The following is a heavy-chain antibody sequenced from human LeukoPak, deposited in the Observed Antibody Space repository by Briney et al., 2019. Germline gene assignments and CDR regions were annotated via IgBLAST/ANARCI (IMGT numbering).Heavy chain of an antibody. Sequence: GGSLRLSCAASGFTFSNAWMSWVRQAPGKGLEWVGRIKSKTDGGTTDYAAPVKGRFTISRDDSKNTLYLQMNSLKTEDTAVYYCTSGRGVRLVPFDYWGQGTLVTVSS. CDR1: GFTFSNAW. J-gene: IGHJ4*02. D-gene: IGHD2-2*01. V-gene: IGHV3-15*01. CDR2: IKSKTDGGTT. CDR3: TSGRGVRLVPFDY.